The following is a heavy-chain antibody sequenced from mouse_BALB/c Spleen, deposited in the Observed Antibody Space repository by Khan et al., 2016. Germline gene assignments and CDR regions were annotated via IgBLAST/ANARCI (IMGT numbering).Heavy chain of an antibody. CDR2: INTNTGEP. J-gene: IGHJ2*01. V-gene: IGHV9-3*02. D-gene: IGHD3-3*01. Sequence: QIQLVQSGPELKKPGETVKISCKASGYTFRHYRMNWAKQAPGKGLKWMGWINTNTGEPTYVEEFKGRFAFSLQTSASTGYLQINNLKNEDTATXFCARGRDSHFGKWGQGTTLTVSS. CDR1: GYTFRHYR. CDR3: ARGRDSHFGK.